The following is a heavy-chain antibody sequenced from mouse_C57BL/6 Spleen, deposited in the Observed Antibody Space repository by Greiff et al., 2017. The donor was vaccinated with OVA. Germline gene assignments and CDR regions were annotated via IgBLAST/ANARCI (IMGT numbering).Heavy chain of an antibody. D-gene: IGHD1-1*01. CDR3: ARNYGSSNYAMDY. V-gene: IGHV1-54*01. Sequence: VQLQESGAELVRPGTSVKVSCKASGYAFTNYLIEWVKQRPGQGLEWIGVSNPGSGGTNYNEKFKGKATLTADKSSSTAYMQLSSLTSEDSAVYFCARNYGSSNYAMDYWGQGTSVTVSS. CDR2: SNPGSGGT. J-gene: IGHJ4*01. CDR1: GYAFTNYL.